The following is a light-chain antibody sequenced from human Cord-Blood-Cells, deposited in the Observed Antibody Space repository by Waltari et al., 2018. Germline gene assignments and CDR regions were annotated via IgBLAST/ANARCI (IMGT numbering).Light chain of an antibody. CDR3: QSADSSGTYVV. Sequence: SYELTQPPSVSVSPGQTARITCPGASLPKQYAYWYQQKPGQAPVLAIYKDSERPSGIPERFSGSSSGTTVTLTISGVQAEDEADYYCQSADSSGTYVVFGGGTKLTVL. V-gene: IGLV3-25*03. J-gene: IGLJ2*01. CDR2: KDS. CDR1: SLPKQY.